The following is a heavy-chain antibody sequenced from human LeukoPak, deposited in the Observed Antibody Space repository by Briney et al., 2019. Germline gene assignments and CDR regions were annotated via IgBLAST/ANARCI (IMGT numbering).Heavy chain of an antibody. CDR1: GGSISSSSYY. Sequence: PSETLSLTCTVSGGSISSSSYYWGWIRQPPGKGLEWIGSIYYSGSTYHNPSLKSRVTISVDTSKNQFSLKLSSVTAADTAVYYCASPLLWFGELRQNYYYYMDVWGKGTTVTVSS. D-gene: IGHD3-10*01. V-gene: IGHV4-39*01. J-gene: IGHJ6*03. CDR3: ASPLLWFGELRQNYYYYMDV. CDR2: IYYSGST.